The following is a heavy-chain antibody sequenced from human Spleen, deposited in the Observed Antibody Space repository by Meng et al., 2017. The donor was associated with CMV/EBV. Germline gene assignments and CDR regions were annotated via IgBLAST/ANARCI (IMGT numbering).Heavy chain of an antibody. CDR2: INPSGGST. CDR3: ARVRSSGWYKDPDYYDY. V-gene: IGHV1-46*01. D-gene: IGHD6-19*01. CDR1: YTFSSYY. J-gene: IGHJ4*02. Sequence: YTFSSYYMHWVRQALGQGLEWVGMINPSGGSTSYAQKFQGRVTVTRDTSTSTVYLELSSLGSEDTAMYYCARVRSSGWYKDPDYYDYWGQGTLVTVSS.